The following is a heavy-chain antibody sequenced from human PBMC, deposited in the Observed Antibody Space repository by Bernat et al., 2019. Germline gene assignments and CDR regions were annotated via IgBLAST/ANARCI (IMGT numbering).Heavy chain of an antibody. Sequence: EVQLVQSGAEVKKPGESLRISCQGSGYTFSTYWITWVRQVPGKGLEWMGRIDPSDSYTNYNPSFHGHVTISADRSISAAFLQWSSLKASDTAIYYCARHRTTVSSIYWHFDLWGRGTLVTVSS. D-gene: IGHD3-3*02. J-gene: IGHJ2*01. CDR2: IDPSDSYT. CDR3: ARHRTTVSSIYWHFDL. V-gene: IGHV5-10-1*03. CDR1: GYTFSTYW.